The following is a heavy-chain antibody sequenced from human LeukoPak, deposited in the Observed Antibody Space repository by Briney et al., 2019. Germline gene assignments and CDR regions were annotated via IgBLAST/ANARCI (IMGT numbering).Heavy chain of an antibody. Sequence: SETLSLTCTVSGGSISSGGYYWSWIRQHPGKGLEWIGYICYSGSTYYNPSLKSRVTISVDTSKNQFSLKLSSVTAADTAVYYCARDSGSYYFDYWGQGTLVTVSS. CDR3: ARDSGSYYFDY. V-gene: IGHV4-31*03. CDR1: GGSISSGGYY. D-gene: IGHD1-26*01. CDR2: ICYSGST. J-gene: IGHJ4*02.